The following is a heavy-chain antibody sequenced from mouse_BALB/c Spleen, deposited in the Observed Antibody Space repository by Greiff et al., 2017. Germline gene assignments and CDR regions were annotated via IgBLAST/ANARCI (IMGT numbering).Heavy chain of an antibody. CDR3: ASDEYASSPPN. CDR2: ISDGGSYT. J-gene: IGHJ3*01. CDR1: GFTFSDYY. Sequence: EVQLVESGGGLVKPGGSLKLSCAASGFTFSDYYMYWVRQTPEKRLEWVATISDGGSYTYYPDSVKGRFTISRDNAKNNLYLQMSSLKSEDTAMYYYASDEYASSPPNGGQGTQVTVSA. V-gene: IGHV5-4*02. D-gene: IGHD1-1*01.